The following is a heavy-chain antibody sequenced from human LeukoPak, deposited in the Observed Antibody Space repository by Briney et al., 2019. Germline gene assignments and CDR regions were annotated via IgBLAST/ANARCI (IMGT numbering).Heavy chain of an antibody. CDR2: ISASGYST. J-gene: IGHJ4*02. CDR1: GFTFSSYA. V-gene: IGHV3-23*01. Sequence: GGSLRLSCAASGFTFSSYAMSWVRQAPGKGLEWVSYISASGYSTYYADSLKGRFTISRDNSKNTLYLQMSSLRAEDTAVYYCAKKEAVAGVFDYWGQGTLVTVSS. D-gene: IGHD6-19*01. CDR3: AKKEAVAGVFDY.